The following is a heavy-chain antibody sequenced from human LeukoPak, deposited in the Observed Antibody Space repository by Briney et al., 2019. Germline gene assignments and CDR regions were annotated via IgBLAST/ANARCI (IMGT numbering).Heavy chain of an antibody. Sequence: PSQTLSLTCTVSGGSISSGSYYWSWIRQPAGKGLEWIGRIYTSGSTNYNPSLKSRVTMSVDTSKNQFSLKLSSVTAADTAVYYCARVQSYYDSSGYYDAFDIWGQGTMVTVSS. CDR2: IYTSGST. V-gene: IGHV4-61*02. CDR3: ARVQSYYDSSGYYDAFDI. D-gene: IGHD3-22*01. J-gene: IGHJ3*02. CDR1: GGSISSGSYY.